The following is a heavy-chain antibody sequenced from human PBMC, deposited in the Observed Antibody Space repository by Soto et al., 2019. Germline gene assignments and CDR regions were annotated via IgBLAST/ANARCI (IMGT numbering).Heavy chain of an antibody. D-gene: IGHD3-22*01. J-gene: IGHJ6*02. V-gene: IGHV3-23*01. CDR2: ISGSGGST. CDR3: AQDGVYDSSGYYYYYYYYGMDV. CDR1: GFTFSSYA. Sequence: GGSLRLSCAASGFTFSSYAMSWVRLAPGKGLEWVSAISGSGGSTYYADSVKGRFTISRDNSKNTLYLQMNSLRAEDTAVYYCAQDGVYDSSGYYYYYYYYGMDVWGQGTTVTVSS.